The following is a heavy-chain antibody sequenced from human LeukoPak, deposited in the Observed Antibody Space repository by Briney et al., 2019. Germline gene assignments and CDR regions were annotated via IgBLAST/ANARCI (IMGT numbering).Heavy chain of an antibody. CDR1: GFTFSIYA. D-gene: IGHD3-9*01. J-gene: IGHJ4*02. V-gene: IGHV3-23*01. Sequence: PGASLRPSCAASGFTFSIYAMSGARQAPGKGLEWVSAISGSGGSTYYADFVKGWFTISRDNSKNRLYLKMNSQGAEDTAVYYCAKDQQVLRYFEWSMGDYFDYWGQGTLVTVS. CDR2: ISGSGGST. CDR3: AKDQQVLRYFEWSMGDYFDY.